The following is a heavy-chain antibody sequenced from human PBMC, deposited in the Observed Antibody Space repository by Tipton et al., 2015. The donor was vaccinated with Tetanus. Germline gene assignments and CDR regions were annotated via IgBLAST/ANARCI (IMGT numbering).Heavy chain of an antibody. J-gene: IGHJ4*02. D-gene: IGHD6-13*01. Sequence: TLSLTCAVSGESFSGHYWSWIRQAPGKGLEWVGEISASGSTNYNPSLESRITMSVDTTKKRISLRLASLMAADTAVYFCARSIAAAAVWPYDFWGQGPLVPVTS. CDR3: ARSIAAAAVWPYDF. V-gene: IGHV4-34*01. CDR2: ISASGST. CDR1: GESFSGHY.